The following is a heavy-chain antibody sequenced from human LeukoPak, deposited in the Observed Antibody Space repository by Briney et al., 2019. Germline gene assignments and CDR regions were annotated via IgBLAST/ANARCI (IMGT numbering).Heavy chain of an antibody. CDR1: GFTFDDYT. V-gene: IGHV3-43*01. CDR3: AKQYYDSENWFDP. CDR2: ISWDGGST. J-gene: IGHJ5*02. Sequence: GGSLRLSCAASGFTFDDYTMHWVRQAPGKGLEWVSLISWDGGSTYYADSVKGRFTISRDNSKSSLYLQMNSLRTEDTALYYCAKQYYDSENWFDPWGQGTLVTVSS. D-gene: IGHD3-22*01.